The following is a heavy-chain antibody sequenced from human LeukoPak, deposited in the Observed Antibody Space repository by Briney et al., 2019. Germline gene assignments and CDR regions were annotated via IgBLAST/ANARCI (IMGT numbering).Heavy chain of an antibody. CDR1: GYSISNGYY. J-gene: IGHJ6*03. V-gene: IGHV4-38-2*02. CDR3: ARDETYNSDWQSNHYYYYMDV. CDR2: IYHSGST. Sequence: PSETLSLTCTVSGYSISNGYYWGWIQQPPGKGLEWIGSIYHSGSTYYNPSLKSRVTISVDMPKNQFSLKLTSVTAADTAVYYCARDETYNSDWQSNHYYYYMDVRGKGTTVTVSS. D-gene: IGHD6-19*01.